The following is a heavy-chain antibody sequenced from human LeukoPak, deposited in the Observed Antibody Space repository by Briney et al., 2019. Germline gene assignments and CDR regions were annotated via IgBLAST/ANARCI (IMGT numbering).Heavy chain of an antibody. CDR3: AREREGGGIAAAGYFQH. CDR2: INPSGGRT. CDR1: GYTFTSYY. D-gene: IGHD6-13*01. J-gene: IGHJ1*01. Sequence: ASVKVSCKASGYTFTSYYMHWVRQAPGQGLEWMGIINPSGGRTSYAQKFQGRVTMTRDMSTSTVYMELSSLRSEDTAVYYCAREREGGGIAAAGYFQHWGQGTLVTVSS. V-gene: IGHV1-46*01.